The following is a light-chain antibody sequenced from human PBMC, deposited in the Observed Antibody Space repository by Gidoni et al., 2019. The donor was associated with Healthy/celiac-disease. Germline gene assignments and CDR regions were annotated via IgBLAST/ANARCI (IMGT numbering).Light chain of an antibody. Sequence: QSVLTQPPSVSAAPGQKVTISCSGSSSNIGNTYVSWYQQLPGTAPKLLIYDNNKRPSGIPDRFSGSKSGTSATLGITGLQTGDEADYYCGTWDSSLSAVVFGGGTKLXV. V-gene: IGLV1-51*01. CDR2: DNN. J-gene: IGLJ2*01. CDR1: SSNIGNTY. CDR3: GTWDSSLSAVV.